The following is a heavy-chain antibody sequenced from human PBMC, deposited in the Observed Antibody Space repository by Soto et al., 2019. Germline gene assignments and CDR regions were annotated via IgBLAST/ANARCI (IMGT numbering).Heavy chain of an antibody. CDR1: GGTFSSYG. D-gene: IGHD1-26*01. CDR3: ARSVGVTTLSYLDY. V-gene: IGHV1-69*13. CDR2: IIPMFGTA. J-gene: IGHJ4*02. Sequence: VASVKVSCKAAGGTFSSYGISWVRQAPGQGLEWMGGIIPMFGTATHTQNFQGRLTITADESTSTAYMELSSLRSEDTAVYFCARSVGVTTLSYLDYWGQGTMVTVYS.